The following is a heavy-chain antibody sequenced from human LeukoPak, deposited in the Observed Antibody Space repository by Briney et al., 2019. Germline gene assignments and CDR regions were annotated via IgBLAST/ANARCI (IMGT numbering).Heavy chain of an antibody. CDR3: ARSDYSGSYFFDY. CDR1: GGSISSYY. D-gene: IGHD1-26*01. V-gene: IGHV4-59*08. Sequence: SETLSLTCTVSGGSISSYYWSWIRQPPGKGLECIGYIYYSGSTNYNPSLKSRVTISVDTSKNQFSLKLSSVTAADTAVYYCARSDYSGSYFFDYWGQGTLVTVSS. J-gene: IGHJ4*02. CDR2: IYYSGST.